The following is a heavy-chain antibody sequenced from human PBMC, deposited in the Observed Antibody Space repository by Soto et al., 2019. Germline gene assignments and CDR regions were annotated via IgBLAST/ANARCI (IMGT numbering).Heavy chain of an antibody. CDR2: ISAYNGNT. V-gene: IGHV1-18*01. D-gene: IGHD3-3*01. J-gene: IGHJ6*02. CDR1: GYTFTSYG. CDR3: ARPRPSILRLLEWLRSNYCMDV. Sequence: QVQLVQSGAEVKKPGASVKVSCKDSGYTFTSYGISWVRQTPGQGLEWMGWISAYNGNTNYAQKLQGRVTMTTDTSTSTAYRELRSLRSDDTAVYYCARPRPSILRLLEWLRSNYCMDVWGQGTTVTVSS.